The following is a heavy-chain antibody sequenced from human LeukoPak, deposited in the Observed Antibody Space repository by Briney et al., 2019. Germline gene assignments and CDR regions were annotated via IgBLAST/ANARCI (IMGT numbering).Heavy chain of an antibody. CDR1: GYTFTGYY. CDR3: AGVDLYSSSSWYFDL. CDR2: INPNSGGT. V-gene: IGHV1-2*02. Sequence: ASVKVSCKASGYTFTGYYMHWVRQAPGQGLEWMGWINPNSGGTNYAQKFQGRVTMTRDTSISTAYMELSRLRSDDTAVYYCAGVDLYSSSSWYFDLWGSGTVVTVSS. J-gene: IGHJ2*01. D-gene: IGHD6-6*01.